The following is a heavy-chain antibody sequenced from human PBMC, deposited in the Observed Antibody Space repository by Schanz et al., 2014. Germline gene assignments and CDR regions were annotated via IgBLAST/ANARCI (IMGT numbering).Heavy chain of an antibody. J-gene: IGHJ5*02. V-gene: IGHV3-48*04. CDR2: ISGSATAT. CDR1: GFAFSSYA. Sequence: QLVGSGGGLIQPGGSLRLSCTASGFAFSSYAMNWVRQAPGKGLEWVSYISGSATATHYAASVKGRFIISRDNAKNPQYQQMNMLGAEDTAVYCGAGVRKMAAAGAVARWGHGTLVTVSS. D-gene: IGHD6-13*01. CDR3: AGVRKMAAAGAVAR.